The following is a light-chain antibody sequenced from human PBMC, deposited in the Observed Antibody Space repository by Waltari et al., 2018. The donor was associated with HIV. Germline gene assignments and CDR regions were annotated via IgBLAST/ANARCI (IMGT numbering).Light chain of an antibody. CDR2: GNS. J-gene: IGLJ3*02. V-gene: IGLV1-40*01. CDR3: QSYDSSLSGSWV. Sequence: QSVLTQPPSVSGAPGQRVTISCTGSSSHIGAGYDVHCYQQIPGTAPKLLTYGNSNRPSAVPDRFSGSKSGTSASLAITGLQAEDEADYYCQSYDSSLSGSWVFGGGTKLTVL. CDR1: SSHIGAGYD.